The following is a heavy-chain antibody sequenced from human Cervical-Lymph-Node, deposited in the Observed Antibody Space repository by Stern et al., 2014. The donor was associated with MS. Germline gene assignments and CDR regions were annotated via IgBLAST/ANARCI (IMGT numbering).Heavy chain of an antibody. V-gene: IGHV3-33*01. D-gene: IGHD4-23*01. Sequence: VHLVESGGGVVQPGRSLRLSCAASGFTFSSSGMHWVRQAPGKGLEWLARIWYDGSNRYYADSVKGRFTISRDNSKNTLYLQMNSLRAEDTAVYYCAREGGNTAEYFQHWGQGTLVTVSS. CDR1: GFTFSSSG. J-gene: IGHJ1*01. CDR2: IWYDGSNR. CDR3: AREGGNTAEYFQH.